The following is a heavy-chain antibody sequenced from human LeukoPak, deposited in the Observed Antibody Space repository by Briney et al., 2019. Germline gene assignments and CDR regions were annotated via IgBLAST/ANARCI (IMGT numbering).Heavy chain of an antibody. Sequence: PGGSLRLSCTVSGFTFSSYAMSWVRQAPGKGLEWVSAISSTGGNTYHADSVKGRFTISRDNSKNTLYLQMNRLRVEDTAVYYCARRGESTNYGDYRFDSWGQGTLVIVSS. CDR3: ARRGESTNYGDYRFDS. J-gene: IGHJ4*02. D-gene: IGHD4-17*01. CDR2: ISSTGGNT. CDR1: GFTFSSYA. V-gene: IGHV3-23*01.